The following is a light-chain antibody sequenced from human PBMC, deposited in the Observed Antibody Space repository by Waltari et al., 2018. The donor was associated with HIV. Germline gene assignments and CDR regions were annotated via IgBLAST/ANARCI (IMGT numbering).Light chain of an antibody. CDR3: NSRDSSGNLWV. J-gene: IGLJ3*02. Sequence: SSELIQDPAVAVALGQTVRITGKGESLRSYTASRYQQKPGQAPVLVIYGKNNRPSGIPDRFSGSSSGNTASLTITGAQAEDEADYYCNSRDSSGNLWVFGGGTKLTVL. V-gene: IGLV3-19*01. CDR2: GKN. CDR1: SLRSYT.